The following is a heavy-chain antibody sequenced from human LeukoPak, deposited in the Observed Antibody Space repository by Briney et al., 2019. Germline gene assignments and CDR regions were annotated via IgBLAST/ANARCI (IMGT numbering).Heavy chain of an antibody. J-gene: IGHJ6*03. CDR3: ARDHDYGDYSGYYYYYMDV. Sequence: RPGGSLRLSCAASGFTFDDYGMSWVRQAPGKGLEWVSAINWDGGSTGYADSVKGRFTISRDNAKNPLYLQMNSLRAEDTAVYYCARDHDYGDYSGYYYYYMDVWGKGITVTISS. CDR2: INWDGGST. CDR1: GFTFDDYG. V-gene: IGHV3-20*04. D-gene: IGHD4-17*01.